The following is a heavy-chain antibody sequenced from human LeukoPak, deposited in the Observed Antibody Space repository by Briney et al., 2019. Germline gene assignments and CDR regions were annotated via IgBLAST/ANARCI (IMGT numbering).Heavy chain of an antibody. V-gene: IGHV3-53*01. Sequence: GGSLRLSCAASGFTVSSNYMSWVRQAPGKGLEWVSAIYSGGSTYYADSVKGRFTISRDNSKNTLYLQMNSLRAEDTAVYYCARDRTTPEGYFDYWGQGTLVTVSS. CDR3: ARDRTTPEGYFDY. CDR2: IYSGGST. CDR1: GFTVSSNY. D-gene: IGHD4-17*01. J-gene: IGHJ4*02.